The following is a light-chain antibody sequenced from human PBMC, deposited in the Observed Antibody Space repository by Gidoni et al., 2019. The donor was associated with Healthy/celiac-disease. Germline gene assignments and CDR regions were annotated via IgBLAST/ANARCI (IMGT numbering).Light chain of an antibody. CDR1: SSNIGSNN. Sequence: QAVLTQPPAASGTPGQRVTISGSGSSSNIGSNNVYGYLHLPGTAPKLLICRNNQRPSGVPARFSGSKSGPSASLAISGLRSEDEADYYCAAWADSLSGVVFGGGTKLTVL. J-gene: IGLJ2*01. CDR2: RNN. V-gene: IGLV1-47*01. CDR3: AAWADSLSGVV.